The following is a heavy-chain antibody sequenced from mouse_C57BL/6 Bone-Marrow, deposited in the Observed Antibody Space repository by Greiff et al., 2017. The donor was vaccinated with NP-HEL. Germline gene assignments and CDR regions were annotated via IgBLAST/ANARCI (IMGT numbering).Heavy chain of an antibody. CDR1: GFTLSDYY. D-gene: IGHD2-4*01. CDR3: AREGGLRRRTYAMDY. Sequence: EVMLVESEGGLVQPGSSMKLSCTTSGFTLSDYYMAWVRQVPEKGLDWVANINYDGSSTYYLDSLKSRFIISRDNAKNILYLQMSSLKSEDTATYYCAREGGLRRRTYAMDYWGQGTSVTVSS. V-gene: IGHV5-16*01. J-gene: IGHJ4*01. CDR2: INYDGSST.